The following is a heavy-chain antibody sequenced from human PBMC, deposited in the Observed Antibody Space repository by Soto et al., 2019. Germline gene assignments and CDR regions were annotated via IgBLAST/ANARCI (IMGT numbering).Heavy chain of an antibody. V-gene: IGHV4-34*01. CDR2: INHREST. D-gene: IGHD2-21*01. J-gene: IGHJ6*02. CDR3: ARVPVGGASSYCLDV. Sequence: QVQLQQWGAGLLKPSETLSLTCAVSGGSFSGYYWSWIRQPPGKGLEWIGEINHRESTNYNPSLERRFNMSVDTFKTQVYLKLNSVTAADTALYFCARVPVGGASSYCLDVWGQGTPVTVSS. CDR1: GGSFSGYY.